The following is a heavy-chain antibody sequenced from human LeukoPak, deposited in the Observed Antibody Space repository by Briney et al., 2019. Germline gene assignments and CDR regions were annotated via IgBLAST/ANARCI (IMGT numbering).Heavy chain of an antibody. CDR1: GFTFSTYA. J-gene: IGHJ4*02. D-gene: IGHD2-2*01. CDR2: ISDIGGST. CDR3: ARASSPSLAIPGY. V-gene: IGHV3-23*01. Sequence: PGGSPRLSCAASGFTFSTYAMNWVRQAPGKGLEWVSTISDIGGSTYYADSVKGRFTISRDNSKNTLYLQMNSLRAEDAAVYYCARASSPSLAIPGYWGQGTLVTVSS.